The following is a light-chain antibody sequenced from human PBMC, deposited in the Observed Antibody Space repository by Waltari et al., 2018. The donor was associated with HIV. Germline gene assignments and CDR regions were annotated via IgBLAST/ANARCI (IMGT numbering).Light chain of an antibody. V-gene: IGLV1-47*01. CDR3: AAWDDSLSAWV. CDR1: STTIGSNQ. CDR2: RND. J-gene: IGLJ3*02. Sequence: QSVLTQPPSASGTPGQRLTIPCSGSSTTIGSNQVYWYQQLPGTAPKLLMYRNDERPSGVPDRFSGSKSGTSASLAISGLRSEDEADYYCAAWDDSLSAWVFGGGTKLTVL.